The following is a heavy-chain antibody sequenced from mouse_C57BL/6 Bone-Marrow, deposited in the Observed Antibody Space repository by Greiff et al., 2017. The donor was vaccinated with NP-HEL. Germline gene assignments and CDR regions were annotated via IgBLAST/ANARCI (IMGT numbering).Heavy chain of an antibody. CDR2: ILPSIGRT. V-gene: IGHV15-2*01. CDR3: ARPGTTVVASYWYFDV. Sequence: QVQLQQSGSELRSPGSSVKLSCKDFDSEVFPIAYMSWVRQKPGHGFEWIGGILPSIGRTIYGEKFEDKATLDADTLSNTAYLELNSLTSEDSAIYYGARPGTTVVASYWYFDVWGTGTTVTVSS. D-gene: IGHD1-1*01. CDR1: DSEVFPIAY. J-gene: IGHJ1*03.